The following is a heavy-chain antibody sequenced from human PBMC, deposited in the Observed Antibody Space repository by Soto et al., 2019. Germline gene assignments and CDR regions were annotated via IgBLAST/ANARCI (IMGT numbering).Heavy chain of an antibody. CDR2: IYPGDSDT. CDR1: GYRFTNYW. V-gene: IGHV5-51*01. CDR3: ARLQHYAMDL. D-gene: IGHD2-2*01. J-gene: IGHJ6*02. Sequence: GESLKISCKGSGYRFTNYWIGWVRQMPGKGLEWMGIIYPGDSDTRYSPSFQGQVTISADKSINTAYLQWSSLKASDTAMYYCARLQHYAMDLWGQGTTVTVSS.